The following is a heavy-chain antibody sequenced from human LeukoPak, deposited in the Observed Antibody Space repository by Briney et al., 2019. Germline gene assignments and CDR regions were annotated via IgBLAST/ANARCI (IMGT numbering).Heavy chain of an antibody. CDR3: ARLRWLHQAYYFDY. CDR1: GGSFSDYY. CDR2: INHSGST. J-gene: IGHJ4*02. Sequence: PSETLSLTCAVYGGSFSDYYWSWIRQPPGKGLEWLGEINHSGSTNYNPSLKSRVTISIDTSKKQFSLKLSSVTAADTAVYYCARLRWLHQAYYFDYWGQGTLVTVSS. V-gene: IGHV4-34*01. D-gene: IGHD5-24*01.